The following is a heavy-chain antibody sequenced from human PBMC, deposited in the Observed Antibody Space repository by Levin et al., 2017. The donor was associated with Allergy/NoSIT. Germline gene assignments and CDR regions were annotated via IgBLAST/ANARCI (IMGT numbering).Heavy chain of an antibody. J-gene: IGHJ4*02. V-gene: IGHV3-30*18. CDR3: AKGRYIAVAGTKFDY. D-gene: IGHD6-19*01. CDR1: GFTFSSYG. Sequence: SGGSLRLSCAASGFTFSSYGMHWVRQAPGKGLEWVAVISYDGSNKYYADSVKGRFTISRDNSKNTLYLQMNSLRAEDTAVYYCAKGRYIAVAGTKFDYWGQGTLVTVSS. CDR2: ISYDGSNK.